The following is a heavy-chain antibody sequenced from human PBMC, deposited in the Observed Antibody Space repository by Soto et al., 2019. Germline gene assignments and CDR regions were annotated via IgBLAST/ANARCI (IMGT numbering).Heavy chain of an antibody. CDR3: AGGGRIVDTDIGYYYYHAMDV. V-gene: IGHV1-46*01. Sequence: QVQLVQSGAEVKKPGASVKASCKASGYTFTSYYIHWVRQAPGQGLEWMGIFNPTGDTASYAQKLRGRVAMTRDTSTGTAYMELGSLRSEDTAVYYCAGGGRIVDTDIGYYYYHAMDVWGQGTTVTVS. D-gene: IGHD5-18*01. J-gene: IGHJ6*02. CDR2: FNPTGDTA. CDR1: GYTFTSYY.